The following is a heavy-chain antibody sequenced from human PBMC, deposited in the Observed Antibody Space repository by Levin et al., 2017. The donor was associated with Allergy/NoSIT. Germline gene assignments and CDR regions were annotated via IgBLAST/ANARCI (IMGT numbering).Heavy chain of an antibody. Sequence: GESLKISCAASGFTFSSYAMSWVRQAPGKGLEWVSAISGSGGSTYYADSVKGRFTISRDNSKNTLYLQMNSLRAEDTAVYYCARLMIVVVITTLGDEDDAFDIWGQGTMVTVSS. D-gene: IGHD3-22*01. CDR3: ARLMIVVVITTLGDEDDAFDI. V-gene: IGHV3-23*01. J-gene: IGHJ3*02. CDR2: ISGSGGST. CDR1: GFTFSSYA.